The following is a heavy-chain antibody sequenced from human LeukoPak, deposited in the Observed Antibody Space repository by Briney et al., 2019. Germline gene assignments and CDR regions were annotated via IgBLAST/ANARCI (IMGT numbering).Heavy chain of an antibody. Sequence: AASVKVSCKASGYTFSNYGISWVRQAPGQGLEWMGWISAYNGNTNYAQKLQGRVTMTTDTSTSTAYMELRSLRSDDTAVYYCARSEIYYGSGSYFDYWGQGTLVTVSS. CDR1: GYTFSNYG. CDR2: ISAYNGNT. D-gene: IGHD3-10*01. J-gene: IGHJ4*02. V-gene: IGHV1-18*01. CDR3: ARSEIYYGSGSYFDY.